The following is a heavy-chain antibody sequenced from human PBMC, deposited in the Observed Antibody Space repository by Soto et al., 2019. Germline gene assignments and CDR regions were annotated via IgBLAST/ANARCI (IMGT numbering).Heavy chain of an antibody. CDR3: AKGPRSSLYSRPEVMAFDY. J-gene: IGHJ4*02. D-gene: IGHD2-8*01. CDR1: GFTFSSYA. Sequence: EVQLLESGGGLVQPGGSLRLSCAASGFTFSSYAMSWVRQAPGKGLEWVSAISGSGGSTYYADSVKGRFTISRDNSKNTLYLQMNSLRAEDTAVYYCAKGPRSSLYSRPEVMAFDYWGQGTLVTVSS. CDR2: ISGSGGST. V-gene: IGHV3-23*01.